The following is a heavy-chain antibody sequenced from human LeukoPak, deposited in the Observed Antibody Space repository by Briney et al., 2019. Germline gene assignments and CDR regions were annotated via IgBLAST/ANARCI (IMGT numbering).Heavy chain of an antibody. Sequence: GRSLRLSCAASGFTLDDYAMHWVRHGPGKGLEWVSGISWNSGYIVYADSVKGRFTISRDNAKNSLYLQMNSLTAEDTALYYCAKDPHYNTLSGYFDYWGQGTPVTVSS. V-gene: IGHV3-9*01. CDR1: GFTLDDYA. J-gene: IGHJ4*02. D-gene: IGHD3-10*01. CDR2: ISWNSGYI. CDR3: AKDPHYNTLSGYFDY.